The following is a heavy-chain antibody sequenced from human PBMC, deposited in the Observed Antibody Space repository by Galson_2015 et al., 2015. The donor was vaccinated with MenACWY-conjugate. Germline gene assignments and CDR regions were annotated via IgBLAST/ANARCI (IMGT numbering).Heavy chain of an antibody. CDR2: ISSSGSNT. Sequence: SLRLSCAASGFTFINYAVAWVRQPPGKGLEWVSAISSSGSNTNYADSVKGRFPISRDNSKNTMYLQMNSLRAEDTAVYYCVKLGGSYAYDPLDYSGQGTLVTVSS. CDR3: VKLGGSYAYDPLDY. D-gene: IGHD3-16*01. V-gene: IGHV3-23*01. CDR1: GFTFINYA. J-gene: IGHJ4*02.